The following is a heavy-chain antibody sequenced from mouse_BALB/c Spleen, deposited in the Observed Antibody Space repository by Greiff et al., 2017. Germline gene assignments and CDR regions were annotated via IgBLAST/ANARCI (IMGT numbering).Heavy chain of an antibody. J-gene: IGHJ2*01. V-gene: IGHV14-4*02. D-gene: IGHD1-1*01. CDR2: IDPENGDT. CDR1: GFNIKDYY. CDR3: NRLLRYYFDY. Sequence: VQLQQSGAELVRSGASVKLSCTASGFNIKDYYMHWVKQRPEQGLEWIGWIDPENGDTEYAPKFQGKATMTADTSSNTAYLQLSSLTSEDTAVYYCNRLLRYYFDYWGQGTTLTVSS.